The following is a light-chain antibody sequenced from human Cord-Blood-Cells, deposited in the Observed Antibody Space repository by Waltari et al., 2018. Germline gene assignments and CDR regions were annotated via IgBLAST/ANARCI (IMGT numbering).Light chain of an antibody. CDR1: QSLLHSNGYNY. J-gene: IGKJ1*01. Sequence: IVMTQSQLSLPVTPGEPASISCTSSQSLLHSNGYNYLDWYLQKPGQSPQLLIYLGSNRASGVPDRFSGSGSGTDFTLKISRVEAEDVGVYYCMQALQTPWTFGQGTKVEIK. V-gene: IGKV2-28*01. CDR3: MQALQTPWT. CDR2: LGS.